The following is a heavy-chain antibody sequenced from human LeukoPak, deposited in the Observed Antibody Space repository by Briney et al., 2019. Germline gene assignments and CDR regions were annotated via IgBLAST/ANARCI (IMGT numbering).Heavy chain of an antibody. J-gene: IGHJ3*02. CDR1: GYTFTGYY. CDR3: ARDLVNWYYYDSSGAFDI. CDR2: INPNSGGT. Sequence: ASVKVSCKASGYTFTGYYMRWVRQAPGQGLEWMGWINPNSGGTNYAQKFQGRVTMTRDTSISTAYMELSRLRSDDTAVYYCARDLVNWYYYDSSGAFDIWGQGTMVTVSS. D-gene: IGHD3-22*01. V-gene: IGHV1-2*02.